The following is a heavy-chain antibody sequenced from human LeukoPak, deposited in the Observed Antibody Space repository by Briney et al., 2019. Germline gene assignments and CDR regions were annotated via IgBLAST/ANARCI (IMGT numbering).Heavy chain of an antibody. CDR2: INAGNGNT. CDR1: GCTFTSYA. CDR3: ARAVAGPFDAFDI. Sequence: ASVKVSCKASGCTFTSYAMHWVRQAPGQRLEWMGWINAGNGNTKYSQEFQGRVTITRDTSASTAYMELSSLRSEDMAVYYCARAVAGPFDAFDIWGQGTMVTVSS. D-gene: IGHD6-19*01. J-gene: IGHJ3*02. V-gene: IGHV1-3*03.